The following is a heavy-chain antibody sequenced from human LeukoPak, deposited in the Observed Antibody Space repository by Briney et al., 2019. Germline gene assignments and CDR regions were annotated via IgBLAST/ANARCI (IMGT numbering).Heavy chain of an antibody. D-gene: IGHD4-11*01. CDR1: GGTFSSYA. CDR2: IIPIFGTA. J-gene: IGHJ6*03. Sequence: PVKVSCKASGGTFSSYAISWVRQAPGQGLEWMGGIIPIFGTANYAQKFQGRVTITTDESTSTAYMELSSLRSEDTAVYYCARSLTTVTGDYMDVWGKGTTVTVSS. V-gene: IGHV1-69*05. CDR3: ARSLTTVTGDYMDV.